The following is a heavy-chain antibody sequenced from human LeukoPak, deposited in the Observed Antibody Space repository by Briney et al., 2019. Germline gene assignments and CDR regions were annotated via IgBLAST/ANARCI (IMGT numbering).Heavy chain of an antibody. CDR1: GYTFTGYY. CDR3: ARPYRSSDLNWFDP. CDR2: INPNSGGT. Sequence: ASVKVSCKASGYTFTGYYKHWVRQAPGQGLEWVGWINPNSGGTNYAQKFQGWVTMTRDTSISTAYMELSRLRSDDTAVYYCARPYRSSDLNWFDPWGQGTLVTVSS. D-gene: IGHD6-13*01. J-gene: IGHJ5*02. V-gene: IGHV1-2*04.